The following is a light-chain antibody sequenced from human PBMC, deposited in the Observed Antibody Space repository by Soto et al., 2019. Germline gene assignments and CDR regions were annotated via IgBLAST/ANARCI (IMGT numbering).Light chain of an antibody. V-gene: IGLV2-11*01. J-gene: IGLJ2*01. CDR2: DVS. CDR3: CSYAGSYTL. CDR1: SSDVGGYNF. Sequence: QSALTQPASVSGSPGQSITISCIGTSSDVGGYNFVSWYQQYPGKVPKLIIYDVSQRPSGVPDRFSASKSDNTASLTISGLQAEDEADYYCCSYAGSYTLFGGGTKLTVL.